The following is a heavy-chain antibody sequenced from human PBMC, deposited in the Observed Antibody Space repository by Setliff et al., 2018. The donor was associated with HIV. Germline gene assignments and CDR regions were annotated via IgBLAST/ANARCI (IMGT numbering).Heavy chain of an antibody. CDR1: GFTFTDYG. CDR3: ARDRGYVVDTFDF. V-gene: IGHV1-18*01. D-gene: IGHD6-25*01. J-gene: IGHJ4*02. Sequence: ASVKVSCKASGFTFTDYGFSWVRQAPGQGLEWMGWIGGYEHNINYAQKFRDRVILTKDTSTTTVYMELMSLRLDDTAIYYCARDRGYVVDTFDFWGQGTQVTVSS. CDR2: IGGYEHNI.